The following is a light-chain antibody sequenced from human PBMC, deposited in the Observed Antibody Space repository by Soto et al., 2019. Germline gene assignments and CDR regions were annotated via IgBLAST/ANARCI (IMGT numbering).Light chain of an antibody. CDR3: QHYNNWPPWA. V-gene: IGKV3-15*01. CDR1: QSVRSN. CDR2: GAS. J-gene: IGKJ1*01. Sequence: IVMTQSPSTLSVSPWERFTLSFMASQSVRSNLVWYQQRPGQAPRLLIYGASSRATGVPARFSGSGSGTEFTLTITSLQSEDFAVYYCQHYNNWPPWAFGQGTKVDIK.